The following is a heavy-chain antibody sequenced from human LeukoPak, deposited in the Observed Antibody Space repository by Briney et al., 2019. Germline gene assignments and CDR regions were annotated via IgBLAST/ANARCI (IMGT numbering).Heavy chain of an antibody. CDR3: ARDRYFGDIVVVVGY. CDR1: GFTFSDYY. V-gene: IGHV3-11*04. CDR2: ISSSGSTI. Sequence: GGSLRLSCAASGFTFSDYYTSWIRQAPGKGLEWVSYISSSGSTIYYADSVKGRFTISRDNAKNSLYLQMNSLRAEDTAVYYCARDRYFGDIVVVVGYWGQGTLVTVSS. D-gene: IGHD2-15*01. J-gene: IGHJ4*02.